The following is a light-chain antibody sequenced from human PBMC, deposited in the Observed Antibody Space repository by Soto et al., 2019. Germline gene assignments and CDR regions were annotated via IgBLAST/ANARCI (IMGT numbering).Light chain of an antibody. CDR1: QSVRSNY. J-gene: IGKJ2*01. CDR3: QQYGTSPLT. Sequence: EIVLTQSPGTLSLSPGERATLSCRASQSVRSNYLAWYQQKPGQSPRPLISGASTRATGIPDRFSGSESGTDFTLTISRLEPEDFAVYYCQQYGTSPLTFGQGTNLEIK. CDR2: GAS. V-gene: IGKV3-20*01.